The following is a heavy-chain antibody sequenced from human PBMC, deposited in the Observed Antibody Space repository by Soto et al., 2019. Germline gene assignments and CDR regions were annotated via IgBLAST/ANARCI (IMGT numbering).Heavy chain of an antibody. Sequence: SVKVSCKASGGTFSSFAISWVRQAPGQGLEWMGGIIPIFGTANYAQKFQGRVTITADESTSTAYMELSNLRSDDTAVYYCARGLEYYDFWSGYSLHYWGQGTLVTVSS. V-gene: IGHV1-69*13. CDR3: ARGLEYYDFWSGYSLHY. J-gene: IGHJ4*02. D-gene: IGHD3-3*01. CDR2: IIPIFGTA. CDR1: GGTFSSFA.